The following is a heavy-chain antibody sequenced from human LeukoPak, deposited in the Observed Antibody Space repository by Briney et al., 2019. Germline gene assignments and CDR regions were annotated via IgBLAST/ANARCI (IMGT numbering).Heavy chain of an antibody. D-gene: IGHD3-16*02. CDR3: VKDSFGGVIATDAFDI. V-gene: IGHV3-66*01. Sequence: GGSLRLSCAASGFTVSTKYVSWVRQAPGKGLDWVSVIYSGGSTYYADSVKGRFTISRDNSKNTLYLQMSSLRAEDTAVYYCVKDSFGGVIATDAFDIWGQGTMVTVSS. J-gene: IGHJ3*02. CDR1: GFTVSTKY. CDR2: IYSGGST.